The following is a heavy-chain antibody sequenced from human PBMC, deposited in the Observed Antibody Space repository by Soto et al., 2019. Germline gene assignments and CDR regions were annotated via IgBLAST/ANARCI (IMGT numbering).Heavy chain of an antibody. Sequence: EVQLLESGGGLVQPGGSLRLSCAASGFTFSNYAIAWVRQAPGKGLEWVSGISGSGGTTYYEDSVKGRFTISRDNSKDTMYLQMNSLRAEDTAVYYCAQTPRQWLVYFDYWGQGALVTVSS. D-gene: IGHD6-19*01. CDR2: ISGSGGTT. CDR3: AQTPRQWLVYFDY. V-gene: IGHV3-23*01. J-gene: IGHJ4*02. CDR1: GFTFSNYA.